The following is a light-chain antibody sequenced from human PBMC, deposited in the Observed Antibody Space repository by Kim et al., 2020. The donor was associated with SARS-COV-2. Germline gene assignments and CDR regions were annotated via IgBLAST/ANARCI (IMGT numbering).Light chain of an antibody. V-gene: IGKV4-1*01. CDR3: QQYYSTPFT. Sequence: ATINCKSSQSVLYSSNNKNYLAWYQQKPGQPPKLLIYWASTRYSGVPDRFSGSGSGTDFTLTISSLQAEDVSVYYCQQYYSTPFTFGGGTKVDIK. J-gene: IGKJ4*01. CDR1: QSVLYSSNNKNY. CDR2: WAS.